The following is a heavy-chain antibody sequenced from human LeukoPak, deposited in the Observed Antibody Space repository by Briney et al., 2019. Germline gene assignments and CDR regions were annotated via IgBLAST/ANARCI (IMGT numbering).Heavy chain of an antibody. V-gene: IGHV3-64*02. D-gene: IGHD6-19*01. CDR3: ARGVAISSSGWYDTFDY. CDR2: ISTNGDRT. J-gene: IGHJ4*02. CDR1: GFTFSNSA. Sequence: PGGSLRLSCGASGFTFSNSAMYWVRQAPGKGLEFVSVISTNGDRTYYADPVKGRFTISRDNSENTLYLQMGSLRADDMAVYYCARGVAISSSGWYDTFDYWGQGALVTISS.